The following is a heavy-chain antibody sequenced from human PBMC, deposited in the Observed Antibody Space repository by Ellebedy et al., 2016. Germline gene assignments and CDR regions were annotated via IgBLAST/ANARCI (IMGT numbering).Heavy chain of an antibody. CDR1: DGSISSYY. J-gene: IGHJ6*02. CDR3: ARHTYDFWSGFYYYYGMDV. Sequence: SETLSLTCTVSDGSISSYYWSWIRQPPGKGLEWIGYIYYSGSTNYNPSLKSRVTISVDTSKNQFSLKLSSVTAADTAVYYCARHTYDFWSGFYYYYGMDVWGQGTTVTVSS. CDR2: IYYSGST. V-gene: IGHV4-59*08. D-gene: IGHD3-3*01.